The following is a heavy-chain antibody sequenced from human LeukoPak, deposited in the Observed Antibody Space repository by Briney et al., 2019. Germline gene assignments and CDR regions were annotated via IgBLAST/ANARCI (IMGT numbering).Heavy chain of an antibody. V-gene: IGHV1-18*04. CDR2: INAYNGNT. CDR1: GYTFPSYG. Sequence: ASVKVSCKASGYTFPSYGISWVRPPPGQELEGMGWINAYNGNTNYAQKLQGRVTKTTDTSTSTAYMELRSLRSDDAAVYYCARVPGYCSSTSCYDENWFDPWGQGTLVTVSS. J-gene: IGHJ5*02. D-gene: IGHD2-2*01. CDR3: ARVPGYCSSTSCYDENWFDP.